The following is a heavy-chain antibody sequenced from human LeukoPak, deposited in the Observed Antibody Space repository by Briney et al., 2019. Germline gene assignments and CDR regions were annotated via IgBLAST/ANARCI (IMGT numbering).Heavy chain of an antibody. CDR3: VRHAASGGSGVDH. V-gene: IGHV3-53*01. J-gene: IGHJ4*02. CDR1: GFTVSSNS. D-gene: IGHD3-10*01. CDR2: IYSDNT. Sequence: TGGSLRLSCTVSGFTVSSNSMSWVRQAPGKGLEWVSFIYSDNTHYSDSVKGRFTISRDNSKNTLYLQMNSLKTEDTAVYYCVRHAASGGSGVDHWGQGTLVTVSS.